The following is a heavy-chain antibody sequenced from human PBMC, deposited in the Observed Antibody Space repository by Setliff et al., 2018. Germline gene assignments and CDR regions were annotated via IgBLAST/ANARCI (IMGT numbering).Heavy chain of an antibody. CDR2: ISGYNGNT. Sequence: ASVKVSCKTSGYTFISYGISWVRQAPGHGLEWMGWISGYNGNTDYAQNFQGRVTMTTDTSTSTAYMELRSLRSDDTAVYYCARVPRLEWLLPTFDSWGQGTLVTVSS. J-gene: IGHJ4*02. CDR1: GYTFISYG. CDR3: ARVPRLEWLLPTFDS. D-gene: IGHD3-3*01. V-gene: IGHV1-18*04.